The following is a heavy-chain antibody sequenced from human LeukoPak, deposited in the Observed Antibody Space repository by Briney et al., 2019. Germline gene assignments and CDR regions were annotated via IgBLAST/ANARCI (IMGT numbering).Heavy chain of an antibody. CDR3: ARSVDIAMVTFDY. CDR1: GGSISTYY. CDR2: IHYSGSI. D-gene: IGHD5-18*01. V-gene: IGHV4-59*01. J-gene: IGHJ4*02. Sequence: SETLSLTCTVSGGSISTYYWSWIRQPPGKGLEWIGYIHYSGSIKYNPSLKSRVTISLGTSKNQFSLRLSSVTAADTAVYYCARSVDIAMVTFDYWGQGTLVTVSS.